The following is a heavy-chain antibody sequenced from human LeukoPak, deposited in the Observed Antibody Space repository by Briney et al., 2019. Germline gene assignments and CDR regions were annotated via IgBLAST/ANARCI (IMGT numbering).Heavy chain of an antibody. CDR2: ISWNSGST. CDR1: GFTFDDYA. J-gene: IGHJ5*02. CDR3: ARETVTTEGNHLFDP. Sequence: RAGGSLRLSRAASGFTFDDYAMHWVRQAPGKGLEWVSGISWNSGSTGYADSVKGRFTISRDNAKNSLYLQMNSLRAEDTALYHCARETVTTEGNHLFDPWGQGTLVTVSS. V-gene: IGHV3-20*01. D-gene: IGHD4-4*01.